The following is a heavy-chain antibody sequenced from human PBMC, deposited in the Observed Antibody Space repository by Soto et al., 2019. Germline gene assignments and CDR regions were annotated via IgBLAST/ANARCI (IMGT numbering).Heavy chain of an antibody. CDR2: VSFDGSNK. J-gene: IGHJ4*02. Sequence: QVQLVESGGGVVQPGRSLRLSCAASGFTFSTHAMQWVRQAPGKGLECVAIVSFDGSNKYYADSVKGRFTISRDNYKNTLCLQMIGLTTEDTAFYYCARDQTGITTAGGGRIDHWGQGTLVTVSS. CDR3: ARDQTGITTAGGGRIDH. V-gene: IGHV3-30-3*01. D-gene: IGHD6-13*01. CDR1: GFTFSTHA.